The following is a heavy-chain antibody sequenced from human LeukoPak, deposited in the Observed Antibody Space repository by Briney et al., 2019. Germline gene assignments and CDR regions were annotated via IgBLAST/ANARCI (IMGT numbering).Heavy chain of an antibody. V-gene: IGHV3-23*01. Sequence: GGSLSLTCAASGFTFSSYAMSWVRQAPRKGLEWVSGISDSSGSTYYSDPVKGRFAISRDNSKNTLYLQLNSLRADDTAVYYCAALLRGEQLASDYWGQGTVVTVSS. CDR1: GFTFSSYA. CDR2: ISDSSGST. D-gene: IGHD6-13*01. CDR3: AALLRGEQLASDY. J-gene: IGHJ4*02.